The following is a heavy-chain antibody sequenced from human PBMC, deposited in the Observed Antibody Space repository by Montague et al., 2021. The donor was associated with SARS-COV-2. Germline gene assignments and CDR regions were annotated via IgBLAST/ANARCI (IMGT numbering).Heavy chain of an antibody. J-gene: IGHJ6*02. Sequence: SETLSLTCTVSGGSISSSSYYWGWIRQPPGKGLGWIGSIYYSGSTYYNPSLKSRVTISVDTSKNQFSLKLSSVTAADTAVYYCARVGRQQLVRLSGMDVWGQGTTVTVPS. CDR3: ARVGRQQLVRLSGMDV. V-gene: IGHV4-39*07. CDR2: IYYSGST. D-gene: IGHD6-13*01. CDR1: GGSISSSSYY.